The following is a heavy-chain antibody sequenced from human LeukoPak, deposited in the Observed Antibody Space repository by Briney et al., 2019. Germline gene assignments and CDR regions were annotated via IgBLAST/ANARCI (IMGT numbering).Heavy chain of an antibody. CDR1: GYTFSSYA. Sequence: ASVKVSCKASGYTFSSYAMSWVRQAPGKGLEWVSAISGSGGSTYYADSVKGRFTISRDNSKNTLYLQMNSLRAEDTAVYYCAKDYEGIAVAGFDYWGQGTLVTVSS. D-gene: IGHD6-19*01. CDR2: ISGSGGST. V-gene: IGHV3-23*01. J-gene: IGHJ4*02. CDR3: AKDYEGIAVAGFDY.